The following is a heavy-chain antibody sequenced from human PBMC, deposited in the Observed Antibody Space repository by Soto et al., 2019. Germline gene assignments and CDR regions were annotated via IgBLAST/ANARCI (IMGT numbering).Heavy chain of an antibody. CDR3: AKGGIGLWFGELIDY. Sequence: EVQLLESGGGLVQPGGSLRLSCAASGFTFSSYAMSWVRQAPGKGLEWVSAISGSGGSTYYADSVKGRFTISRDNSKNTLYLQMNSLRAEDTAVYDCAKGGIGLWFGELIDYWGQGTLVTVSS. CDR2: ISGSGGST. V-gene: IGHV3-23*01. D-gene: IGHD3-10*01. CDR1: GFTFSSYA. J-gene: IGHJ4*02.